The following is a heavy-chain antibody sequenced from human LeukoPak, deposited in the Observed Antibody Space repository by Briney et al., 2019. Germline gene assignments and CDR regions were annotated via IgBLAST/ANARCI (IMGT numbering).Heavy chain of an antibody. CDR2: MNPNSGNT. J-gene: IGHJ6*02. Sequence: ASVKVSCKASGFTFTSHDYNWVRQATGQGLEWMGWMNPNSGNTGYAQKFQGRVTMTRDTSITTVYMELSSLTSEDTAVYYCARDRVAYDFWSGYLRVEADYYYGMDVWGQGTTVTVSS. CDR3: ARDRVAYDFWSGYLRVEADYYYGMDV. CDR1: GFTFTSHD. D-gene: IGHD3-3*01. V-gene: IGHV1-8*01.